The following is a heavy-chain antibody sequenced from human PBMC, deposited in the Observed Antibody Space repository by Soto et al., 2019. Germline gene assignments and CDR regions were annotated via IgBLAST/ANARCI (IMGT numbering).Heavy chain of an antibody. CDR1: GYSFTSYW. V-gene: IGHV5-51*01. Sequence: PGESLKISCKGSGYSFTSYWIGWVRQMPGKGLEWMGIIYPGDSDTRYSPSFQGQVTISADKSISTAYLQWSSLKASDTAMYYCARLGDYGDSSHYYYYGMDVWGQGTTVTVSS. J-gene: IGHJ6*02. D-gene: IGHD4-17*01. CDR3: ARLGDYGDSSHYYYYGMDV. CDR2: IYPGDSDT.